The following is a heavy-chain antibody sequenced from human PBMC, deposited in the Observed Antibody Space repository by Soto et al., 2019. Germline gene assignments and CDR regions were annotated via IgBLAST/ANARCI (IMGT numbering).Heavy chain of an antibody. CDR1: GFTFSSYA. CDR2: ISYDGSNK. V-gene: IGHV3-30-3*01. J-gene: IGHJ4*02. D-gene: IGHD4-17*01. CDR3: ARGLGTLYGDYQGFDY. Sequence: QVQLVESGGGVVQPGRSLRLSCAASGFTFSSYAMHWVRQAPGKGLEWVAVISYDGSNKYYADSVKGRFTISRDNSKNTLYLQMNSLSAEDTAVYYWARGLGTLYGDYQGFDYWGQGTLVTVSS.